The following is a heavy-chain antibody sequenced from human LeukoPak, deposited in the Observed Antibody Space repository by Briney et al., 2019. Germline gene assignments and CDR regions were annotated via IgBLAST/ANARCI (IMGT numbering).Heavy chain of an antibody. V-gene: IGHV1-2*02. Sequence: ASVKVSCKASGYTFTGYYMHWVRQAPGQGLEWMGWINPNSGGTNYAQKFQGRVTMTRDTSIRTAYMELSRLRSDDTAVYYCAGGYDFWSGSPYYYYYMDVWGKGTTVTVSS. J-gene: IGHJ6*03. D-gene: IGHD3-3*01. CDR1: GYTFTGYY. CDR3: AGGYDFWSGSPYYYYYMDV. CDR2: INPNSGGT.